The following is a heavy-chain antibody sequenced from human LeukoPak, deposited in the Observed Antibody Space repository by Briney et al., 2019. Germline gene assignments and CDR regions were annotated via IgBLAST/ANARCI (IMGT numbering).Heavy chain of an antibody. CDR3: ARVRLLTGPFDY. Sequence: SETLSLTCAVSGGSISSGGYSWSWIRQPPGKGLEWIGYIYYSGSTYYNPSLKSRVTISVDTSKNQFSLKLSSVTAADTAVYYCARVRLLTGPFDYWGQGTLVTVSS. CDR1: GGSISSGGYS. V-gene: IGHV4-30-4*07. D-gene: IGHD3-9*01. J-gene: IGHJ4*02. CDR2: IYYSGST.